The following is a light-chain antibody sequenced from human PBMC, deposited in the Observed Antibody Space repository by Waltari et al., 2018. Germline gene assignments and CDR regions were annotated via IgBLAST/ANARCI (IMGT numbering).Light chain of an antibody. CDR1: QSLLHSNGYNY. V-gene: IGKV2-28*01. CDR3: MQALQFT. J-gene: IGKJ3*01. CDR2: FGS. Sequence: DIVMTQSPLSLPVTPGEPASISCRSSQSLLHSNGYNYLDWYLQKPGQSPQLLIYFGSNRASGVPDRFSGSGSGTDFTLKISRVEAEDVGVYYCMQALQFTFGPGTKVDIK.